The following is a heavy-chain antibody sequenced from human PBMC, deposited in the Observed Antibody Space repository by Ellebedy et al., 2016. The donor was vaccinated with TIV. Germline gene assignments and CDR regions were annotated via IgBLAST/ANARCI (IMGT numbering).Heavy chain of an antibody. J-gene: IGHJ3*02. V-gene: IGHV4-4*02. CDR3: ARTPGLWLRLRYAFDI. CDR1: GGSISSSNW. D-gene: IGHD5-12*01. Sequence: SETLSLTXAVSGGSISSSNWWSWVRQPPGKGLEWIGEIYHSGSTNYNPSLKSRVTISVDTSKNQFSLKLSSVTAADTAVYYCARTPGLWLRLRYAFDIWGQGTMVTVSS. CDR2: IYHSGST.